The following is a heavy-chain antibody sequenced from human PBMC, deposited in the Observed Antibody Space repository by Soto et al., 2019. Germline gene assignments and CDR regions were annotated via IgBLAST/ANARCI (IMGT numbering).Heavy chain of an antibody. V-gene: IGHV4-61*01. D-gene: IGHD3-10*01. J-gene: IGHJ2*01. CDR2: LYSSGST. Sequence: SETLSLTCTVSGGSVSSCSYYWSWIRQPPGKGLEWIGYLYSSGSTNYNPSLKSRVTISVDTSKNQFSLKLSSVTAADTAVYYCARDSALFTRVRGVIPSTYFDLWGRGTLVTVSS. CDR1: GGSVSSCSYY. CDR3: ARDSALFTRVRGVIPSTYFDL.